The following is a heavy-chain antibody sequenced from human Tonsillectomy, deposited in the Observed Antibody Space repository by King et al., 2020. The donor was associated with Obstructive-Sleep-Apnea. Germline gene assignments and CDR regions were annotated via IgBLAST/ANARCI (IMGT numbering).Heavy chain of an antibody. CDR2: MNPNSGNT. V-gene: IGHV1-8*01. J-gene: IGHJ6*02. CDR1: GYTFTSYD. D-gene: IGHD3-22*01. Sequence: QLVQSGAEVKKPGASVKVSCKASGYTFTSYDINWVRQATGQGLEWMGWMNPNSGNTGYAQKFQGRVTMTRNTSISTAYMELSSLRSEDTAVYYCARHVASYYYDSSGYYHYYYYYGMDVWGQGTTVTVSS. CDR3: ARHVASYYYDSSGYYHYYYYYGMDV.